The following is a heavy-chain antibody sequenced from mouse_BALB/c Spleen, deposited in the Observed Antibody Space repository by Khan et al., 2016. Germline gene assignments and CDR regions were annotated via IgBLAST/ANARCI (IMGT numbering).Heavy chain of an antibody. D-gene: IGHD2-14*01. CDR3: ARRNYRYAYFDY. CDR2: IDPANGNT. V-gene: IGHV14-3*02. Sequence: IQLVQSGAELVKPGASVKLSCTASGFNIKDTYMHWVKQRPEQGLEWIGRIDPANGNTKYDPKFQGKATITADTSSNTAYLQLSSLTSEDTAVYYCARRNYRYAYFDYWGQGTTLTVSS. J-gene: IGHJ2*01. CDR1: GFNIKDTY.